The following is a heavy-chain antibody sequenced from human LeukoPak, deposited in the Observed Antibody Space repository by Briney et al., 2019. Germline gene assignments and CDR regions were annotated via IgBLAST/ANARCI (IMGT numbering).Heavy chain of an antibody. CDR1: GGSFSGYY. D-gene: IGHD6-19*01. Sequence: SETLSLTCVVYGGSFSGYYWSWIRQPPGKGLEWVGEINHSGSTNYNPTLKSRVTISVDTSKNQFSLKLSSVTAADTAVYYCARDQATLIAVAGPGYWGQGNLVTVSS. CDR3: ARDQATLIAVAGPGY. J-gene: IGHJ4*02. V-gene: IGHV4-34*01. CDR2: INHSGST.